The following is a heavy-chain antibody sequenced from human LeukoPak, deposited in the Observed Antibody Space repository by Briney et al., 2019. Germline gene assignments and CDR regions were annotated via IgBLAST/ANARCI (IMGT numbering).Heavy chain of an antibody. V-gene: IGHV3-23*01. J-gene: IGHJ4*02. CDR1: GFTFSSYG. CDR2: ISGSGGST. D-gene: IGHD6-19*01. CDR3: ARDKVAGSMAGSNFDY. Sequence: GGTLRLSCAASGFTFSSYGMSWVRQVPGKGLEWVSAISGSGGSTYYADSVKGRFTISRDNSKNTLYLQMNSLRVEDTAVYYCARDKVAGSMAGSNFDYWGQGTLVTVSS.